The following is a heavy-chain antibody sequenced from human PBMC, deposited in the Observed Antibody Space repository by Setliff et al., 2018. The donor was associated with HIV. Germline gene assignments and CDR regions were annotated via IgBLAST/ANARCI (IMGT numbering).Heavy chain of an antibody. CDR2: IIPMFGSA. CDR1: RHNFKTYA. Sequence: GASVKVSCKASRHNFKTYAFSWVRQAPGQGLEWVGGIIPMFGSANYAQKFQGRVKITADTFTSTAYMELSSLRSEDTALYYCARGLSGAGDEYWGQGTLVTVSS. CDR3: ARGLSGAGDEY. D-gene: IGHD3-10*01. J-gene: IGHJ4*02. V-gene: IGHV1-69*06.